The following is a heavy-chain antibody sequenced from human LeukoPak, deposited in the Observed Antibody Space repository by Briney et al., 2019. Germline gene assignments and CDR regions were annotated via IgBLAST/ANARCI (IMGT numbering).Heavy chain of an antibody. CDR2: IRYDGSNK. J-gene: IGHJ1*01. CDR3: ARAGSSSWYWYFQH. Sequence: GGSLRLSCAASGFTFSSYGMHWVRQAPGKGLEWVAFIRYDGSNKYYADSVKGRFTISRDNSKNTLYLQMNSLRAEDTAVYYCARAGSSSWYWYFQHWGQGTLVTVSS. V-gene: IGHV3-30*02. CDR1: GFTFSSYG. D-gene: IGHD6-13*01.